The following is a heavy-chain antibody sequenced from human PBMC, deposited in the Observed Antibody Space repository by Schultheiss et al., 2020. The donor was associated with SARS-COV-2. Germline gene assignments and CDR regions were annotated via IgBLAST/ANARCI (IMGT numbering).Heavy chain of an antibody. CDR3: ARDGGYDSTPDYYYYGMDV. CDR2: INPNSGGT. J-gene: IGHJ6*02. V-gene: IGHV1-2*04. D-gene: IGHD5-12*01. CDR1: GYTFTGYY. Sequence: ASVKVSCKASGYTFTGYYMHWVRQAPGQGLEWMGWINPNSGGTNYAQKFQGWVTMTRDTSISTAYMELSRLRSDDTAVYYCARDGGYDSTPDYYYYGMDVWGQGTTVTVSS.